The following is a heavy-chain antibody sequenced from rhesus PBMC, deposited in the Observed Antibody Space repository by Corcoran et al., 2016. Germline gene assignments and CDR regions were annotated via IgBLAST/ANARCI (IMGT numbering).Heavy chain of an antibody. Sequence: QLQLQESGPGLVRPSETLSLTCAVSGGSIAGYYWNWIRQPPGKGLEWIGYIGGTTGNTYYNPAHKSRVTTTTDTSTKQVDLKMNSGTAADTAVYYCVRGDNSNYNHHYWGQGVLVTVSS. J-gene: IGHJ4*01. CDR1: GGSIAGYY. D-gene: IGHD4-23*01. CDR2: IGGTTGNT. V-gene: IGHV4S5*01. CDR3: VRGDNSNYNHHY.